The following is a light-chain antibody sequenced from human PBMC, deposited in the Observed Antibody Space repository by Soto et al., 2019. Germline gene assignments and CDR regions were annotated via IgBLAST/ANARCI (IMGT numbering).Light chain of an antibody. CDR1: QSVSSSY. V-gene: IGKV3D-20*02. CDR3: QQRSNWPIT. CDR2: GAS. Sequence: EIVLTQSPGTLSLSPGERATLSCWASQSVSSSYLAWYQQKPGQAPRLLIYGASTRATGIPARFSGSGSGTEFTLTISSLQPEDFAVYYCQQRSNWPITFGQGTRLEIK. J-gene: IGKJ5*01.